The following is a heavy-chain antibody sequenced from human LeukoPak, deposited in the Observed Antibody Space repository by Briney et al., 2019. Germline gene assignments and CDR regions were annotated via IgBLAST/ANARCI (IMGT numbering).Heavy chain of an antibody. CDR3: ARDHGKGYYDSSGWFDP. V-gene: IGHV1-18*01. J-gene: IGHJ5*02. CDR1: GYTFTTYG. CDR2: ISAYNGHT. Sequence: APVKVSCKASGYTFTTYGISWVRQAPGQGLEWMGWISAYNGHTNYAQKLQGRVTMTTDTSTSTAYMELRSLRSDDTAVYYCARDHGKGYYDSSGWFDPWGQGTLVTVSS. D-gene: IGHD3-22*01.